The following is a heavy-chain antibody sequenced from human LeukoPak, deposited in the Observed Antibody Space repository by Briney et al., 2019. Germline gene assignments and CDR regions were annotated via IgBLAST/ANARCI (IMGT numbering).Heavy chain of an antibody. CDR2: ITWDGGST. J-gene: IGHJ4*02. Sequence: PGGSLRLSCAASGFTFDDYAMHWVRQAPGKGLKWVSLITWDGGSTYYADSVKGRFTISRDNNKNSLYLQMNSLRAEDTAVYYCARGTMFPYYFDYWGQGTLVTVSS. D-gene: IGHD3-10*02. CDR1: GFTFDDYA. CDR3: ARGTMFPYYFDY. V-gene: IGHV3-43D*03.